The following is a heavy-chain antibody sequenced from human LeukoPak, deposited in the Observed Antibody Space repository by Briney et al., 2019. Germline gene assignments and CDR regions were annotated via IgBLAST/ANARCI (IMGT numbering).Heavy chain of an antibody. Sequence: VASVKVSCKASGYTFSRYYMYWVRQAPGQGPECMGWINPKSGGTNYTQKFQGRVTMTRDTSISTAYLEVSRLRSDDTAVYYCLRVVGDISGNYFDYWGQGTLVTVSS. CDR3: LRVVGDISGNYFDY. CDR1: GYTFSRYY. D-gene: IGHD3-10*01. V-gene: IGHV1-2*02. CDR2: INPKSGGT. J-gene: IGHJ4*02.